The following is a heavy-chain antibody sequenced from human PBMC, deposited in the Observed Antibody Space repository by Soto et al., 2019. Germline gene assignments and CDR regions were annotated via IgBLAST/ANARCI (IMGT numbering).Heavy chain of an antibody. J-gene: IGHJ4*02. CDR3: TTDSARTKSRDS. CDR1: GFTFTNAW. V-gene: IGHV3-15*01. Sequence: PGGCLRLSCAASGFTFTNAWMNWVCQAPGRGLEWVGRIKGKTDGGTTHYAAPVKGRFTISRDDSKSTLYLQMNGLKTDDTALYYSTTDSARTKSRDSWGQGPLITAS. CDR2: IKGKTDGGTT.